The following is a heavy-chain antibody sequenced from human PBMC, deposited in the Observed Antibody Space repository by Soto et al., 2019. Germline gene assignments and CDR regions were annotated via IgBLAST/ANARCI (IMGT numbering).Heavy chain of an antibody. CDR2: IYSGGST. CDR3: ARGLGYCSSTRCLYYYYYYMDV. Sequence: EVQLVESGGGLVQPGGSLRLSCAVSGFTVSSNYMSWVRQAPGKELERASVIYSGGSTYYADSVKGRFTISRDNSKNTVYLQMNSLRAEDTAVYYCARGLGYCSSTRCLYYYYYYMDVWGKGTTVTVSS. CDR1: GFTVSSNY. J-gene: IGHJ6*03. V-gene: IGHV3-66*01. D-gene: IGHD2-2*01.